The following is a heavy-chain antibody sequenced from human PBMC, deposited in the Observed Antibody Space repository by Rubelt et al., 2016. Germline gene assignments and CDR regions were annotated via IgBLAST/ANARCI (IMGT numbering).Heavy chain of an antibody. D-gene: IGHD2-15*01. V-gene: IGHV3-11*05. CDR2: ISSSSSYT. CDR3: ARPRFYCSGGSCSDGGFDP. Sequence: QLVESGGALVQPGGSLRLSCAASGFTFSDYYMSWIRQAPGKGLEWVSYISSSSSYTNYADSVKGRFTISRDNAKNSLYLQMNILRAEDTAVYYCARPRFYCSGGSCSDGGFDPWGQGTLVTVSS. CDR1: GFTFSDYY. J-gene: IGHJ5*02.